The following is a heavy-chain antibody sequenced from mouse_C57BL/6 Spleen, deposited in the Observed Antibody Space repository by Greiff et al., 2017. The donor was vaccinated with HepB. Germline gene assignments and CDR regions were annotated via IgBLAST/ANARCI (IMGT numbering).Heavy chain of an antibody. J-gene: IGHJ3*01. CDR2: ISSGSSTI. CDR3: AKGAYGFAY. CDR1: GFTFSDYG. Sequence: EVKLMESGGGLVKPGGSLKLSCAASGFTFSDYGMHWVRQAPEKGLEWVAYISSGSSTIYYADTVKGRFTISRDNAKNTLFLQMTSLRSEDTAMYYCAKGAYGFAYWGQGTLVTVSA. V-gene: IGHV5-17*01. D-gene: IGHD1-1*01.